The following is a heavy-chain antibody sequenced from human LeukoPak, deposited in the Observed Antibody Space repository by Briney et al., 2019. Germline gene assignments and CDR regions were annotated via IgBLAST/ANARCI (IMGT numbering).Heavy chain of an antibody. CDR3: ARGGSGWYEDYYYGMDV. Sequence: SETLSLTCTVSGGSISSSYYYWSWIRQPPGKGLEWIGYIYYSGSTNYNPSLKSRVTISVDTSKNQFSLKLSSVTAADTAVYYCARGGSGWYEDYYYGMDVWGQGTTVTVSS. J-gene: IGHJ6*02. D-gene: IGHD6-19*01. V-gene: IGHV4-61*01. CDR1: GGSISSSYYY. CDR2: IYYSGST.